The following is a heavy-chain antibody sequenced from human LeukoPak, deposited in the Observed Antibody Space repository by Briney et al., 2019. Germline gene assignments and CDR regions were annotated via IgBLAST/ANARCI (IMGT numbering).Heavy chain of an antibody. D-gene: IGHD2-21*01. CDR3: VTGDHSPYYSHY. CDR2: FHPENDEI. V-gene: IGHV1-24*01. CDR1: GSSLSGLS. Sequence: GASVKVSCTVSGSSLSGLSMHWVRHSPPKGLEWLGGFHPENDEIIYAQNFQGRVTMTEDTSTDTAYMELRSLRSEDTAVYYCVTGDHSPYYSHYWGQGTLVTVSS. J-gene: IGHJ4*02.